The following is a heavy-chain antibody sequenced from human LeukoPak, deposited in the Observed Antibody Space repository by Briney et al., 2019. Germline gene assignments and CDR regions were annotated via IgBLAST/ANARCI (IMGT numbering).Heavy chain of an antibody. CDR3: ARNGITGAYLNWFDP. CDR1: GGSLSSGGYY. D-gene: IGHD1-20*01. Sequence: PSETLSLTCTASGGSLSSGGYYWSWIRQPPGKGLEWIGYIYYSGSTNYNPSLKSRVTLSVDTSKNQFSLKVSSATAADTAVYYCARNGITGAYLNWFDPWGQGTLVTVSS. V-gene: IGHV4-61*08. J-gene: IGHJ5*02. CDR2: IYYSGST.